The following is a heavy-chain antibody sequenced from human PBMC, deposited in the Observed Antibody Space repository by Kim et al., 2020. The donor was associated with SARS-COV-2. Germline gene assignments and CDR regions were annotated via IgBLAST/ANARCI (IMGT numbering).Heavy chain of an antibody. CDR2: ISAYNGNT. V-gene: IGHV1-18*01. Sequence: ASVKVSCKASGYTFNSYGITWVRQAPGQGLEWMGWISAYNGNTNYAQKLQGRVTMTTDTSTSTAYMELRSLRSDDTAVYYCARDIKSRRGVVGATNEYWGQGTAVTVSS. CDR1: GYTFNSYG. J-gene: IGHJ4*02. D-gene: IGHD1-26*01. CDR3: ARDIKSRRGVVGATNEY.